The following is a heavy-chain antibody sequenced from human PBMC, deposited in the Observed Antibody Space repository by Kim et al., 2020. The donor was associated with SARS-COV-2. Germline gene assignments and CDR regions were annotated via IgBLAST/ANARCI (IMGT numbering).Heavy chain of an antibody. CDR2: IYYSGST. D-gene: IGHD6-19*01. CDR3: ATRGIAVAVDFSY. V-gene: IGHV4-39*01. Sequence: SETLSLTCTVSGGSISSSSYYWGWIRQPPGKGLEWIGSIYYSGSTYYNPSLKSRVTISVDTSKNQFSLKLSSVTAADTAVYYCATRGIAVAVDFSYWGQGTLVTVSS. CDR1: GGSISSSSYY. J-gene: IGHJ4*02.